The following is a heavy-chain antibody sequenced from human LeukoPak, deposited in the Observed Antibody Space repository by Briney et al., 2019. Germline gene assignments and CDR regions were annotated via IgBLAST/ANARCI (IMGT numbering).Heavy chain of an antibody. D-gene: IGHD1-26*01. J-gene: IGHJ4*02. CDR3: AKDPFSYIVGAIFDY. CDR1: GFTFSSYA. V-gene: IGHV3-23*01. CDR2: ISGSGGST. Sequence: GGSLRLSCAASGFTFSSYAMSWVRQAPGKGLEWVSAISGSGGSTYYADSVKGRFTISRDNSKNTLYLQMNSLRAEDTAVYYCAKDPFSYIVGAIFDYWGQGTLVTVSS.